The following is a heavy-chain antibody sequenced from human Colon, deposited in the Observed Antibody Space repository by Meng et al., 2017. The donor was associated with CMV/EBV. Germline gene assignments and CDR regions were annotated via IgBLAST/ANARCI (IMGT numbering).Heavy chain of an antibody. CDR2: ISHDGDNI. J-gene: IGHJ6*02. CDR1: GFTFSSSW. CDR3: ARILRSFYFYGMDV. Sequence: GGSLRLSCAASGFTFSSSWMHWVCQAPEKGLECVALISHDGDNIYYLDSVKGRFTISRDKSKNTLFLQMNSLRGEDTALYYCARILRSFYFYGMDVWGQGTTVTVSS. V-gene: IGHV3-30-3*01.